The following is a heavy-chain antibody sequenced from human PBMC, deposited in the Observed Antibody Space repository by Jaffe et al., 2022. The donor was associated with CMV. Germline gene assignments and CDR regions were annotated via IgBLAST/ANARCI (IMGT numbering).Heavy chain of an antibody. J-gene: IGHJ4*02. CDR1: GFSLSTSGMC. Sequence: QVTLRESGPALVKPTQTLTLTCTFSGFSLSTSGMCVSWIRQPPGKALEWLARIDWDDDKYYSTSLKTRLTISKDTSKNQVVLTMTNMDPVDTATYYCARLTVGGYYDSSLLDYWGQGTLVTVSS. CDR2: IDWDDDK. D-gene: IGHD3-22*01. V-gene: IGHV2-70*15. CDR3: ARLTVGGYYDSSLLDY.